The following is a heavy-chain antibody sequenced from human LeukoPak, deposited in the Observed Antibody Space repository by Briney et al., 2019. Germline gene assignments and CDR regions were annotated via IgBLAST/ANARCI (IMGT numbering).Heavy chain of an antibody. CDR1: GFTFSGYW. CDR3: ARDPSRRYTYGYGDS. D-gene: IGHD5-18*01. J-gene: IGHJ4*02. CDR2: INQDGSEK. Sequence: PGGSLRLSCAASGFTFSGYWMNWVRQPPGKGLEWVAIINQDGSEKYFLDSVKGRFTISRDSAKNSLYLQMNSLRAEDTGLYYCARDPSRRYTYGYGDSWGQGTLVTVSS. V-gene: IGHV3-7*01.